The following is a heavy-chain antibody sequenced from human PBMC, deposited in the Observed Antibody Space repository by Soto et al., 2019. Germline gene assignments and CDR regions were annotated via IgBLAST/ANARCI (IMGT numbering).Heavy chain of an antibody. CDR2: IYYSGST. CDR3: ASANAGAFNI. CDR1: GGSISSGGYY. V-gene: IGHV4-31*03. Sequence: PSETLSLTCTVSGGSISSGGYYWSWIRQHPGKGLEWIGYIYYSGSTYYNPSLKSRVTISVDTSKNQFSLKLSSATAADTALYYCASANAGAFNIWGQGTMVTVSS. J-gene: IGHJ3*02.